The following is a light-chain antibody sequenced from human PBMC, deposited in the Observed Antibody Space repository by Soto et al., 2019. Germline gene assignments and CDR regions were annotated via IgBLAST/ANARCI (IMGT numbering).Light chain of an antibody. CDR1: QSVSSY. CDR2: DAS. V-gene: IGKV3-11*01. CDR3: QQPIHWPT. Sequence: ESVSTEAGPTRSLSAGEGATRSVRASQSVSSYLAWYQLKPGQPPRLLIYDASNRATGIPARFSGSGSGTDFTLTFSCLEPEDFAVYYCQQPIHWPTFGGGTKVDI. J-gene: IGKJ4*01.